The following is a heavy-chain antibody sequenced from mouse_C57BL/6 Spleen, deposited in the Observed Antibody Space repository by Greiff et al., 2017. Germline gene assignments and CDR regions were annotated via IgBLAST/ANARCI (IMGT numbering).Heavy chain of an antibody. CDR2: INPNNGGT. CDR1: GYTFTDYN. V-gene: IGHV1-18*01. CDR3: ARGYGSSYWYFDV. Sequence: VQLQQSGPELVKPGASVKIPCKASGYTFTDYNMDWVKQSHGKSLEWIGDINPNNGGTIYNQKFKGKATLTVDKSSSTAYMELRSLTSEDTAVYYGARGYGSSYWYFDVWGTGTTVTVSS. D-gene: IGHD1-1*01. J-gene: IGHJ1*03.